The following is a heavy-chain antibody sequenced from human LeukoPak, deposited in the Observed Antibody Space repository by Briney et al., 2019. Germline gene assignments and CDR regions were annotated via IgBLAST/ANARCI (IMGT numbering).Heavy chain of an antibody. J-gene: IGHJ4*02. CDR1: GFTFSNYA. CDR2: ISSSGTYE. V-gene: IGHV3-30*01. Sequence: PGESLRLSCAASGFTFSNYAMHWVRQAPGKGLEWVSLISSSGTYEYYADSVKGRFTISRDNSKNTLYLQLNSLRAEDTAVYYCARDSTYYYDSGSSGPHYFDNWGQGTLVTVSS. D-gene: IGHD3-10*01. CDR3: ARDSTYYYDSGSSGPHYFDN.